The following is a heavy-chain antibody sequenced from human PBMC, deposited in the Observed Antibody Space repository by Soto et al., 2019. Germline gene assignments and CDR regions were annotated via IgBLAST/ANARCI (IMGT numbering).Heavy chain of an antibody. V-gene: IGHV3-23*01. CDR3: AKDLGYTMPGYYGMDV. CDR2: ISGSGGST. J-gene: IGHJ6*02. CDR1: GFTFSSYA. Sequence: EVQLLESGGGLVQPGGSLRLSCAASGFTFSSYAMSWVRQAPGKGLEWVSAISGSGGSTYYADSVKGRFTISRDNSKNTLYLQMNSLRAEDTAVYYCAKDLGYTMPGYYGMDVWGQGTTVTVSS. D-gene: IGHD5-18*01.